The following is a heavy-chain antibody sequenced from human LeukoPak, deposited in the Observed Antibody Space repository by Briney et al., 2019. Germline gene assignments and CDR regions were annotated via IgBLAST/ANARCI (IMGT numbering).Heavy chain of an antibody. V-gene: IGHV1-24*01. CDR2: FDPEDGVT. J-gene: IGHJ5*02. Sequence: ASVKVSCKVSGYTLTELSMHWVRQAPGKGLEWMGGFDPEDGVTIYAQKFQGRVTMTEDTSTDTAYMELSSLRSEDTAVYYCATSTPYKGGSSGGWFDPWGQGTLVTVSS. CDR1: GYTLTELS. CDR3: ATSTPYKGGSSGGWFDP. D-gene: IGHD1-26*01.